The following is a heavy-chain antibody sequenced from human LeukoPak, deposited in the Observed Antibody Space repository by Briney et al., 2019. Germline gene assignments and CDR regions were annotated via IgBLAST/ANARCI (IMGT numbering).Heavy chain of an antibody. J-gene: IGHJ4*02. CDR3: ARVGDYYDFWSGYPYYFDY. CDR2: IYYSGST. CDR1: GGSISSYY. D-gene: IGHD3-3*01. Sequence: SETLSLTCTVSGGSISSYYWSWIRQPPRKGLEWLGYIYYSGSTNYNLSLKSRVTISVDTSKNQFSLKLSSVTAADTAVYYCARVGDYYDFWSGYPYYFDYWGQGTLVTVSS. V-gene: IGHV4-59*01.